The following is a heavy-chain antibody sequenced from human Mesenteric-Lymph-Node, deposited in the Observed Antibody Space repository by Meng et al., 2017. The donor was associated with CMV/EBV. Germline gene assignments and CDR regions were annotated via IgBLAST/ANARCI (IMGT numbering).Heavy chain of an antibody. D-gene: IGHD6-13*01. V-gene: IGHV4-31*11. CDR1: GGSISSGGYY. CDR3: AREAAAAGRRFDP. J-gene: IGHJ5*02. CDR2: IYYSGST. Sequence: SETLSLTCAVSGGSISSGGYYWSWIRQHPGKGLEWIGYIYYSGSTYYNPSLKSRVTISVDTSKNQFSLKLSSVTAADTAVYYCAREAAAAGRRFDPWGQGTLVTVSS.